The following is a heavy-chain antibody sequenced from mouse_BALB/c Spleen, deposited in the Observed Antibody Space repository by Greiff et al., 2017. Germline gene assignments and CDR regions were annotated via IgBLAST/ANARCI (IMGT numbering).Heavy chain of an antibody. V-gene: IGHV1S22*01. D-gene: IGHD2-1*01. J-gene: IGHJ2*01. CDR2: IYPGSGST. CDR1: GYTFTSYW. Sequence: LQQPGSELVRPGASVKLSCKASGYTFTSYWMHWVKQRPGQGLEWIGNIYPGSGSTNYDEKFKSKATLTVDTYSSTAYMQLSSLTSEDTAVYYCTYYGNYFDYGGQGTTLTVSS. CDR3: TYYGNYFDY.